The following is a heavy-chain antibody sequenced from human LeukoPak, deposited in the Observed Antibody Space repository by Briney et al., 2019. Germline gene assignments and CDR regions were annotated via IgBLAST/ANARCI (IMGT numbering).Heavy chain of an antibody. V-gene: IGHV3-23*01. CDR1: GFTFSSYA. Sequence: PGGSLRLSCAASGFTFSSYAMSWVRQAPGKGLEWVSAISGSGGSTYYADSVKGRFTISRDNSKNTLYLQMNSLRAEDTAVYYCAKQGIWFGELSLDYWGQGTLVTVSS. CDR3: AKQGIWFGELSLDY. J-gene: IGHJ4*02. D-gene: IGHD3-10*01. CDR2: ISGSGGST.